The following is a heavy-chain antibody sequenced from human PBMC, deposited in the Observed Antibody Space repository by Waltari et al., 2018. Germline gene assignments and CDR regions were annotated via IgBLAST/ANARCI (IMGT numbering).Heavy chain of an antibody. Sequence: VQLVQSGGGSVQPGGSLRLSCEGSGFTFSTYWISWVRRAPGRRVECVANIKGECVGKDYVESVKGRFSIVRDNAKQSVFLHMDRLRVEDTATYYCASRGFFDSTGYYGGGAFDLWGPGAEVSVSS. CDR3: ASRGFFDSTGYYGGGAFDL. CDR1: GFTFSTYW. D-gene: IGHD3-22*01. V-gene: IGHV3-7*01. CDR2: IKGECVGK. J-gene: IGHJ3*01.